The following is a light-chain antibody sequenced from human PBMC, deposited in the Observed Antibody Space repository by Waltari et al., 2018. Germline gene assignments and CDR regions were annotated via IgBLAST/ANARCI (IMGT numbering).Light chain of an antibody. CDR3: QQYSNWPPWT. J-gene: IGKJ1*01. V-gene: IGKV3-15*01. CDR1: QSVSNN. Sequence: EVVMTQSPVTPSVSPGERATLSCRASQSVSNNLAWYQHKPGQAPGLVMYDASTRAAGLPGRVSGTGSGREFTLTINSLQSEDVAIYYCQQYSNWPPWTFGQGTTVEIK. CDR2: DAS.